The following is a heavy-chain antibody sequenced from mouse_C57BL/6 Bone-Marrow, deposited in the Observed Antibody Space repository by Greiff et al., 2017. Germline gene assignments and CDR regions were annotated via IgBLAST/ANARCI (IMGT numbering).Heavy chain of an antibody. CDR1: GYTFTSYW. Sequence: VQLQQPGAELVKPGASVKLSCKASGYTFTSYWMHWVKQRPGQGLEWIGMIHPNSGSTNYNEKFQSQDTLTVDKSSSTAYMQLSSLTSEDSAVXYCASPYYYGSSYGYFDVWGTGTTVTVSS. J-gene: IGHJ1*03. V-gene: IGHV1-64*01. D-gene: IGHD1-1*01. CDR2: IHPNSGST. CDR3: ASPYYYGSSYGYFDV.